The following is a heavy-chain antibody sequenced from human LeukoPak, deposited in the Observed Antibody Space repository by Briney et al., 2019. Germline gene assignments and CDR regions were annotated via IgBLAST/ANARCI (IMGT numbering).Heavy chain of an antibody. CDR1: GFTFSDYG. D-gene: IGHD6-13*01. J-gene: IGHJ4*02. Sequence: GGSLRLSCAASGFTFSDYGIHWVRQAPGQGLEWVALIWYDGSKKYYADSVKGRFTISRDNTKNTLYLQLNSLRADDTAVYYCARTATDTGEFDYWGQGTLVTVSS. V-gene: IGHV3-33*01. CDR3: ARTATDTGEFDY. CDR2: IWYDGSKK.